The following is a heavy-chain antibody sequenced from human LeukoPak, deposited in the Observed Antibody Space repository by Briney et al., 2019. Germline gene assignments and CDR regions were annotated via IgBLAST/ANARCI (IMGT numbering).Heavy chain of an antibody. D-gene: IGHD5-24*01. CDR3: AREGYNTYYYYGMDV. CDR1: GGSISSSSYY. CDR2: IYYSGST. V-gene: IGHV4-39*07. Sequence: SETLSLTCTVSGGSISSSSYYWGWIRQPPGKGLEWIGSIYYSGSTYYNPSLKSRVTISVDTSKNQFSLKLSSVTAADTAVYYCAREGYNTYYYYGMDVWGQGTTVTVSS. J-gene: IGHJ6*02.